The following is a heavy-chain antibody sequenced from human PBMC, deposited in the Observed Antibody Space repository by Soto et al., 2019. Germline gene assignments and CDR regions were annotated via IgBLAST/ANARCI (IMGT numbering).Heavy chain of an antibody. CDR2: IIPIFGTA. Sequence: ASVKVSCKASGGTFSSYAISWVRQAPGQGLEWMGGIIPIFGTANYAQKFQGRVTITADESTSTAYMELSSLRSEDTAVYYCARGAWGKLDYYDSSGYLYWGQGTLVTVSS. V-gene: IGHV1-69*13. CDR3: ARGAWGKLDYYDSSGYLY. D-gene: IGHD3-22*01. J-gene: IGHJ4*02. CDR1: GGTFSSYA.